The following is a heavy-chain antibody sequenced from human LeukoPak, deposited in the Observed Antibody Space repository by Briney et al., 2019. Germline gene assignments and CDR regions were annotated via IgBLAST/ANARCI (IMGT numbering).Heavy chain of an antibody. J-gene: IGHJ4*02. Sequence: ASVKVSCKASGYTLTYHHIHWLRQAPGQGLAWMGWIKSNSGGIKYAQEFQGRVTMTRDASSSTAYMELSSLRSDDTAIYYCAREPVDGYGHLDYWGQGNLVTVSS. CDR1: GYTLTYHH. CDR2: IKSNSGGI. CDR3: AREPVDGYGHLDY. D-gene: IGHD5-24*01. V-gene: IGHV1-2*02.